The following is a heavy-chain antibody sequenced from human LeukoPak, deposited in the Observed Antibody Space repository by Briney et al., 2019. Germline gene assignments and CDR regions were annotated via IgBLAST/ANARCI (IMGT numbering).Heavy chain of an antibody. Sequence: GASVXVSCKTSXYTXXVXYMNWXRQAPGQGLEWMGRINPTTGVANYAQKFQGRITVTRDTSINTAYMELSSLRSDDTAVYYCARLDRNYYYLDVWGQGTTVTVSS. J-gene: IGHJ6*03. CDR1: XYTXXVXY. V-gene: IGHV1-2*06. CDR3: ARLDRNYYYLDV. D-gene: IGHD1-1*01. CDR2: INPTTGVA.